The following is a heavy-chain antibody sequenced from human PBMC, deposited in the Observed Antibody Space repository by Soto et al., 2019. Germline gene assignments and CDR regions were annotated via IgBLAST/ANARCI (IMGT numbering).Heavy chain of an antibody. J-gene: IGHJ4*02. CDR3: ARDDGYKKYYFDY. CDR2: IYYSGST. CDR1: CGSISSGDYY. V-gene: IGHV4-30-4*01. Sequence: SETLSLTCTVSCGSISSGDYYWSWIRQPPGKGLEWIGYIYYSGSTYYNPPLKSRVTISVNTSKNQFSLKLSSATAADTAVYYCARDDGYKKYYFDYWGQGTLVTVSS. D-gene: IGHD5-12*01.